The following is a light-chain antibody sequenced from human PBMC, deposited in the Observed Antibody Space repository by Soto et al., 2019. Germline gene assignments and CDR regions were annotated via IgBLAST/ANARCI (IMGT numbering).Light chain of an antibody. V-gene: IGKV3-20*01. CDR2: SAS. CDR3: QQSGSSPLT. J-gene: IGKJ3*01. Sequence: EIVLTQFPATLSLSPVERSTLSCRARQRLQSNFLVWYQQKPGQAPRLLISSASRRATGLPDRFSGSGSGTDIPLTISRLDPEDFAVYYCQQSGSSPLTFVLGTEV. CDR1: QRLQSNF.